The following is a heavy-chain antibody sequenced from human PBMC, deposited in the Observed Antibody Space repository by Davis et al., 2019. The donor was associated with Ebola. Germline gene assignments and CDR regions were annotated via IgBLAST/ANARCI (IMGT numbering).Heavy chain of an antibody. D-gene: IGHD2-2*01. V-gene: IGHV3-30*18. CDR3: AKLWCSATSCSGIDN. Sequence: GESLKISCAASGFTFSSHNMHWVRQAPGKGLEWVAVISNDGGSQFYADSVKGRFTISRDNSKNTLYLQLNSLRPEDTAVYYCAKLWCSATSCSGIDNWGQGTLVTVSS. J-gene: IGHJ4*02. CDR2: ISNDGGSQ. CDR1: GFTFSSHN.